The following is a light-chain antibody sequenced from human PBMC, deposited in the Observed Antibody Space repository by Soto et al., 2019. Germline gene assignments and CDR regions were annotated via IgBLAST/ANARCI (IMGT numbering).Light chain of an antibody. J-gene: IGKJ2*01. V-gene: IGKV3-15*01. CDR3: QQYTTWPYT. CDR1: QRLSRA. Sequence: EIILTQSPATLSVSPGERATLSCRASQRLSRALAWYQQKPGQAPSLLIYGVSARATGVPARFSGSGSGTEFTLNISSLQSEDSAVFYCQQYTTWPYTFGQGTKLELK. CDR2: GVS.